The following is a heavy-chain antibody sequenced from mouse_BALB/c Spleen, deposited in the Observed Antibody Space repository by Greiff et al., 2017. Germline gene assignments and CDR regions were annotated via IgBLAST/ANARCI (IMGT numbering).Heavy chain of an antibody. CDR1: GFTFSSFG. CDR3: ARSDGYLLDY. D-gene: IGHD2-3*01. V-gene: IGHV5-17*02. CDR2: ISSGSSTI. Sequence: DVKLVESGGGLVQPGGSRKLSCAASGFTFSSFGMHWVRQAPEKGLEWVAYISSGSSTIYYADTVKGRFTISRDNPKNTLFLQMTSLRSEDTAMYYCARSDGYLLDYWGQGTSVTVSS. J-gene: IGHJ4*01.